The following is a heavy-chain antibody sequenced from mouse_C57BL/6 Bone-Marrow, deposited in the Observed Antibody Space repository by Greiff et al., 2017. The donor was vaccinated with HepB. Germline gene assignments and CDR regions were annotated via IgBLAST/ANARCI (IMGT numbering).Heavy chain of an antibody. CDR3: ARKKRMGVYNGYYAAFAF. Sequence: QVQLQQSGPGLVQPSQSLSITCTVSGFSLTSYGVHWVRQSPGKGLEWLGVIWSGGSTDYNAAFISRLSISKDNSKSQVFFKMNSLQADDTAIYYCARKKRMGVYNGYYAAFAFWGEGTLVSVSA. V-gene: IGHV2-2*01. CDR2: IWSGGST. CDR1: GFSLTSYG. J-gene: IGHJ3*01. D-gene: IGHD2-3*01.